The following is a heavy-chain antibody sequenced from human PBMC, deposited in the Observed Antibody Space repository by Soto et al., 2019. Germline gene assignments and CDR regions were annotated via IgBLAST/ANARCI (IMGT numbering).Heavy chain of an antibody. CDR1: GFSFSTYY. CDR2: IHSDGSTT. J-gene: IGHJ4*02. V-gene: IGHV3-74*01. Sequence: EVQLVESGGAVVQPGESLRLSCAASGFSFSTYYMHWVRQVPGKGLVWVSRIHSDGSTTTYADSVRGRFTISRDNTKNTVYLQMNSLRAEDTAVYYCAATYGSNTHFLYWGQGTLVTVST. D-gene: IGHD4-17*01. CDR3: AATYGSNTHFLY.